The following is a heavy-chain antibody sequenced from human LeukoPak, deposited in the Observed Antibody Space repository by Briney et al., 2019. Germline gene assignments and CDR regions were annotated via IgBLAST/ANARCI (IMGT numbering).Heavy chain of an antibody. CDR3: ARDYYNWGSEGAFDI. Sequence: ASVKVSCKASGYTFTSYYMHWVRQAPGQGLEWMGIINPSGGSTSYAQKFQGRVTMTRDTSISTAYMELSRLKSDDTAVYYCARDYYNWGSEGAFDIWGQGTKVTVSS. V-gene: IGHV1-46*01. CDR2: INPSGGST. D-gene: IGHD3-16*01. J-gene: IGHJ3*02. CDR1: GYTFTSYY.